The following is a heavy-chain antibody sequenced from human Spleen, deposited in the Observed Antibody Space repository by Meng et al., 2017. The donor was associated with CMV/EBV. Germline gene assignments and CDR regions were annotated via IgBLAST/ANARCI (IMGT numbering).Heavy chain of an antibody. V-gene: IGHV4-34*01. Sequence: SFRGYYWSWIRQPPGKGLEWIGEINHSGSTNYNPSLKSRVTISVDTSKNQFSLKLSSVTAADTAVYYCARGRGYYYDSSGYSYVDYWGQGTLVTVSS. J-gene: IGHJ4*02. CDR2: INHSGST. CDR3: ARGRGYYYDSSGYSYVDY. D-gene: IGHD3-22*01. CDR1: SFRGYY.